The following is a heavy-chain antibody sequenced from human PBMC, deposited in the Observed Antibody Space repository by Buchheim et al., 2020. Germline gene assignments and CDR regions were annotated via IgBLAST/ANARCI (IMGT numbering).Heavy chain of an antibody. CDR1: GGSTSSSNW. Sequence: QVQLQESGPGLVKPSGTLSLTCAVSGGSTSSSNWWSWVRQPPGKGLEWIGEIYHSGSTNYNPSLKSRVTISVDKSKNQFSLKLSSVTAADTAVYYCATKNLYYGSGSYYGGYYYGMDVWGQGTT. J-gene: IGHJ6*02. D-gene: IGHD3-10*01. V-gene: IGHV4-4*02. CDR2: IYHSGST. CDR3: ATKNLYYGSGSYYGGYYYGMDV.